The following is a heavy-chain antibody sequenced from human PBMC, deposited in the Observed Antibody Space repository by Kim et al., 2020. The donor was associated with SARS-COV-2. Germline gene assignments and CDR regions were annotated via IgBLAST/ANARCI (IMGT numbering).Heavy chain of an antibody. D-gene: IGHD3-22*01. CDR2: ISWNSGSI. Sequence: GGSLRLSCAASGFTFDDYAMHWVRQAPGKGLEWVSGISWNSGSIGYADSVKGRFTISRDNAKNSLYLQMNSLRAEDTALYYCAKTHNRYDSSGYYQYYFDYWGQGTLVTVSS. CDR3: AKTHNRYDSSGYYQYYFDY. CDR1: GFTFDDYA. J-gene: IGHJ4*02. V-gene: IGHV3-9*01.